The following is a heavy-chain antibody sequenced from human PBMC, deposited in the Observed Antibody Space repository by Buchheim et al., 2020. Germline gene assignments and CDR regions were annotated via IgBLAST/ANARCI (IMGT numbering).Heavy chain of an antibody. D-gene: IGHD1-26*01. V-gene: IGHV3-74*02. CDR2: INSDGSSS. Sequence: VQLVESGGGVVQPGRSLRLSCAASGFSISSYWMHWVRQSPGKGPVWVSRINSDGSSSSDADSVQGRFTISRDNAKNTLTLQMNSLRVEDTALYHCVRGAPFDLWGRGT. J-gene: IGHJ4*02. CDR1: GFSISSYW. CDR3: VRGAPFDL.